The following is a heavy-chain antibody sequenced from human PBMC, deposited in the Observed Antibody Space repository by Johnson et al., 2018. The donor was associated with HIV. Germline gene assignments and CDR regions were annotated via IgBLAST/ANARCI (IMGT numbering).Heavy chain of an antibody. CDR1: GFSFSDYD. CDR2: IGTAGDT. Sequence: ASGFSFSDYDMHWVRQLTGKSLEWVSAIGTAGDTFYPGSVKGRFTISRENPKNSLYLQMNRLTVEDTALYYCARAPAWLRGFDIWGQGTMVTVSS. V-gene: IGHV3-13*01. D-gene: IGHD5-24*01. CDR3: ARAPAWLRGFDI. J-gene: IGHJ3*02.